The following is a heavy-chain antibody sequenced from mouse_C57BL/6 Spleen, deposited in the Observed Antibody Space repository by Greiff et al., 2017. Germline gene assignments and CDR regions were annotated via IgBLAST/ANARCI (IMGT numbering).Heavy chain of an antibody. V-gene: IGHV14-2*01. Sequence: EVQLQQSGAELVKPGASVKLYCTASGFNIKDYYMHWVKQRTEQGLEWIGRIDPEDGETKYAPKFQGKATITADTSSNTAYLQLSSLTSEDTAVYYCASTITTVVATDWAVAMDYWGQGTSVTVSS. J-gene: IGHJ4*01. D-gene: IGHD1-1*01. CDR1: GFNIKDYY. CDR3: ASTITTVVATDWAVAMDY. CDR2: IDPEDGET.